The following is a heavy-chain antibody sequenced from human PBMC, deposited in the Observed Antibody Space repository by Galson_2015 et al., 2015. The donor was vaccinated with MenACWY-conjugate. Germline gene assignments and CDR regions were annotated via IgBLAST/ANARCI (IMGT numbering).Heavy chain of an antibody. CDR3: ARRVEEELELQSNYYYGMDV. D-gene: IGHD1-7*01. CDR1: GFTFSSYS. CDR2: ISSSSSYI. V-gene: IGHV3-21*01. J-gene: IGHJ6*02. Sequence: SLRLSCAASGFTFSSYSMNWVRQAPGKGLEWVSSISSSSSYIYYADSVKGRFTISRDNAKNSLYLQMNSLRAEDTAVYYCARRVEEELELQSNYYYGMDVWGQGTTVTVSS.